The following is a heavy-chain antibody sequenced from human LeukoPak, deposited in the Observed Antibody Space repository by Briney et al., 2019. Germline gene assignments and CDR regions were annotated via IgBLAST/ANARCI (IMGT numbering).Heavy chain of an antibody. CDR1: GFTFSSYG. D-gene: IGHD6-13*01. V-gene: IGHV3-23*01. CDR2: ISGSGGST. CDR3: AKAYDPYSSSWYGPFGY. Sequence: PGGSLRLSCAASGFTFSSYGMSWVRQAPGKGLEWVSAISGSGGSTYYADSVKGRFTISRDNSKNTLYLQMNSLRAEDTAVYYCAKAYDPYSSSWYGPFGYWGQGTLVTVSS. J-gene: IGHJ4*02.